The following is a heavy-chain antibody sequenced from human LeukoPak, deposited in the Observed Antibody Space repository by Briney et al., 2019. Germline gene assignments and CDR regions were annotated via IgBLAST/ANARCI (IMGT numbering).Heavy chain of an antibody. Sequence: GGSLRLSCEASGFTFSSYAINWVRQAPGKGLEWVSTIGGSGGTTYYADSVKGRFTISRDNSKNTLYLQMNSLRAEDTAVYYCARPYYDILTGYLEYFQHWGQGTLVTVSS. CDR3: ARPYYDILTGYLEYFQH. V-gene: IGHV3-23*01. CDR1: GFTFSSYA. D-gene: IGHD3-9*01. J-gene: IGHJ1*01. CDR2: IGGSGGTT.